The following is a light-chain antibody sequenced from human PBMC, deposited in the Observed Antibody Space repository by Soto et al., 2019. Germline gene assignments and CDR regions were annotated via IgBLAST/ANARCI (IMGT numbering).Light chain of an antibody. CDR3: SSYTSNSTL. Sequence: QSALTQPASVSGSPGQSITLSCTGTSSDVGGYNSVSWYQQHPGKAPKLMLIDVTNRPSGVSNRFSGSKSGNTASLTISGLQAEDEADYYCSSYTSNSTLFAGGTKLTVL. CDR1: SSDVGGYNS. J-gene: IGLJ3*02. CDR2: DVT. V-gene: IGLV2-14*03.